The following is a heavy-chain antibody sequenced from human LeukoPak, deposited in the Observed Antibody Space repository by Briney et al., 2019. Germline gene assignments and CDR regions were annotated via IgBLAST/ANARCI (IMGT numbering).Heavy chain of an antibody. J-gene: IGHJ6*03. CDR3: ARDGGGEGYNSYYYYYMDV. CDR2: INHSGST. Sequence: SETLSLTCAVYGGSFSGYSWSWIRQPPGKGLEWIGEINHSGSTNYNPSLKSRVTISVDTSKNQFSLKLSSVTAADTAVYYCARDGGGEGYNSYYYYYMDVWGKGTTVTISS. D-gene: IGHD5-24*01. CDR1: GGSFSGYS. V-gene: IGHV4-34*01.